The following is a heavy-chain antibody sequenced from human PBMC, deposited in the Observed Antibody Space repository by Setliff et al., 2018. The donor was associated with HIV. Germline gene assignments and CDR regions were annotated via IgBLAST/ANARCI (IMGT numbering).Heavy chain of an antibody. CDR1: GASISSFY. V-gene: IGHV4-59*12. Sequence: SETLSLTCTVSGASISSFYWSWIRQPPGKGLDWIGYIYYSGSTDYNPSLKSRVTISVDTSKNQFSLNLSSVTAADTAVYYCARYDYGDFDYWGQGTPVTVSS. CDR3: ARYDYGDFDY. CDR2: IYYSGST. D-gene: IGHD4-17*01. J-gene: IGHJ4*02.